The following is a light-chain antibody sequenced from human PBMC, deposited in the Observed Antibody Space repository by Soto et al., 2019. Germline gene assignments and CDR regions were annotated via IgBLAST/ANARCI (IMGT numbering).Light chain of an antibody. Sequence: EIVLTQSPATLSLSPGERATPSCRATQTVNSYLAWYQHKLGQAPRLLIYDASNRATGVPARFSGSGSGTDFTLTISSLEPEDFAVYYCQQRYGWPSFGQGTKLEIK. CDR3: QQRYGWPS. V-gene: IGKV3-11*01. CDR2: DAS. CDR1: QTVNSY. J-gene: IGKJ2*01.